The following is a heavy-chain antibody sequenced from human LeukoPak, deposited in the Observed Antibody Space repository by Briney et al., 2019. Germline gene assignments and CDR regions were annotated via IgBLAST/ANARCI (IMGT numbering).Heavy chain of an antibody. V-gene: IGHV4-39*01. CDR3: ARHKSGIDWFDP. D-gene: IGHD1-14*01. J-gene: IGHJ5*02. Sequence: PSETLSLTCTLSGDSISSSGYCWGWIRQPPGKGLECVGVICYTGNTYYNPSLKSPVTISVDTSKNQFSLRLSSVTAADTAVYYCARHKSGIDWFDPWGQGTLVTVSS. CDR2: ICYTGNT. CDR1: GDSISSSGYC.